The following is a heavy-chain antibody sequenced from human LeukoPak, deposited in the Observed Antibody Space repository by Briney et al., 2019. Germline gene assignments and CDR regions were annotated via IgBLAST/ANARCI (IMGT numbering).Heavy chain of an antibody. CDR1: GYTFTSYY. CDR3: ARAASSSGRRLDY. V-gene: IGHV1-46*01. Sequence: ASVKVSCKASGYTFTSYYMHWVRQAPGQGLQWMGIINSSGGSTNYAQKFQGRVTMTRDTSTSTVYMELSSLRSEDTAVYYCARAASSSGRRLDYWGQGTLVTVSS. D-gene: IGHD3-10*01. J-gene: IGHJ4*02. CDR2: INSSGGST.